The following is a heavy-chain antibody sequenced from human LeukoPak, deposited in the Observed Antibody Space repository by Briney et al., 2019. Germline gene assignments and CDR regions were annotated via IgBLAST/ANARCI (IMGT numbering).Heavy chain of an antibody. CDR2: INPNSGGT. V-gene: IGHV1-2*04. CDR1: GYTFTGYY. Sequence: ASVKVSCKASGYTFTGYYIHWVRQAPGQGLEWMGWINPNSGGTNYAQKFQGWVTMTRDTSISTAYMELSRLRSDDTAVYYCARASGPYYYDSSGYYYDYWGQGTLVTVSS. CDR3: ARASGPYYYDSSGYYYDY. D-gene: IGHD3-22*01. J-gene: IGHJ4*02.